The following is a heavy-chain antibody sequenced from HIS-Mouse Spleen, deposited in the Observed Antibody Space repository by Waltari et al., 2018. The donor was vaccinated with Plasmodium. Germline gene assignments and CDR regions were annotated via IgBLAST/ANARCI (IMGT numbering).Heavy chain of an antibody. V-gene: IGHV4-39*07. J-gene: IGHJ4*02. CDR3: ARDRITGTSYFDY. D-gene: IGHD1-7*01. CDR1: GGSISSSSYY. Sequence: QLQLQESGPGLVKPSETLSLTCTVSGGSISSSSYYWGWTPQPPGKGLEWIGSIYYSGSTYYNPSLKSRVTISVDTSKNQFSLKLSSVTAADTAVYYCARDRITGTSYFDYWGQGTLVTVSS. CDR2: IYYSGST.